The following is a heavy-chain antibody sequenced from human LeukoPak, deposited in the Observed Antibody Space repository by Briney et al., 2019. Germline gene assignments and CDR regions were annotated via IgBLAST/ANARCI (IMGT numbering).Heavy chain of an antibody. CDR3: ARASRPRVAAAVDY. J-gene: IGHJ4*02. CDR2: INPNSGGT. Sequence: GASVKVSCKASGYTFTGYYMHWVRQAPGQGLEWMGWINPNSGGTNYAQKFQGRVTMTRDTSISTAYMELSRLRSDDTAVYYCARASRPRVAAAVDYWGQGTLVTVSS. D-gene: IGHD6-13*01. CDR1: GYTFTGYY. V-gene: IGHV1-2*02.